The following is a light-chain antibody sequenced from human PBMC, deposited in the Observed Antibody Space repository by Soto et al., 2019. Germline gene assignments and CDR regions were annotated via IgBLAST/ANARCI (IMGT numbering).Light chain of an antibody. CDR2: GAS. Sequence: EIVMTQSPATLSVSPGERATLSCRASQSVSSNLAWYQQKPGQVPRLLIYGASTRVTGVPARFSGSGSGTEFTLTISSLQSEDFAVYYCQQYNNWPPWTFGRGTKVEIE. J-gene: IGKJ1*01. V-gene: IGKV3-15*01. CDR1: QSVSSN. CDR3: QQYNNWPPWT.